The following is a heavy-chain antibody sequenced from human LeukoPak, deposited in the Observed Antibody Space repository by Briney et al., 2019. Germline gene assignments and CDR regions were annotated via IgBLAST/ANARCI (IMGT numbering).Heavy chain of an antibody. D-gene: IGHD6-13*01. CDR1: GFTFSSYG. CDR3: ANTGYSSSWSNY. Sequence: PGGSLRLSCAASGFTFSSYGMHWVRQAPGKGLEWVAFIRYDGSNKYYADSVKGRFTISRDNSKNTLYLQMNSLRAEDTAVYYCANTGYSSSWSNYWGQGTLVTVSS. J-gene: IGHJ4*02. V-gene: IGHV3-30*02. CDR2: IRYDGSNK.